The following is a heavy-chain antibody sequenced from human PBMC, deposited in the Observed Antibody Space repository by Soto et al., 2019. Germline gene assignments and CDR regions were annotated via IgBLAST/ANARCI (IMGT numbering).Heavy chain of an antibody. D-gene: IGHD6-19*01. J-gene: IGHJ6*02. CDR2: LDQSGGT. V-gene: IGHV4-34*01. Sequence: QVQLQQWGAGLLKASETLSLTCAXVGDSLRGQSWNXIRXXXXXXXEWIGELDQSGGTNYNPSLKSRAIISDDTSKNQFSLTLTSVTAADTAVYYCAREDSYGWSGESLDVWGQGTTVTVSS. CDR1: GDSLRGQS. CDR3: AREDSYGWSGESLDV.